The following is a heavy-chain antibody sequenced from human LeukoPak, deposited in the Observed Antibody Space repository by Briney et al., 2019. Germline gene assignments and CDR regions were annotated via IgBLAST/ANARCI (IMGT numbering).Heavy chain of an antibody. V-gene: IGHV3-11*01. CDR3: VSGGDYAGIAALFRH. J-gene: IGHJ4*02. CDR1: GFNLSASY. CDR2: ISVRGITI. Sequence: GGSLRLSCAASGFNLSASYMSWIRQSPGRGLEWVSYISVRGITINYADSVRGRFSIFRDDAKSSLFLQMNSLKTEDTALYYCVSGGDYAGIAALFRHWGQGSLVTVSS. D-gene: IGHD4-17*01.